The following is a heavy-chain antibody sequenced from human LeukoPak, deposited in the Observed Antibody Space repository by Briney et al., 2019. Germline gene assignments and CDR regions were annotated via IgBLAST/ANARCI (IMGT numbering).Heavy chain of an antibody. D-gene: IGHD2-2*01. J-gene: IGHJ4*02. V-gene: IGHV4-59*01. CDR3: ARGQLLTMEPFDY. Sequence: SETLSLTCTVSGGSISSYYWSWIRRPPGKGLEWIGYIYYSGSTNYNPSLKSRVTISVDTSKNQFSLKLSSVTAADTAVYYCARGQLLTMEPFDYWGQGTLVTVSS. CDR1: GGSISSYY. CDR2: IYYSGST.